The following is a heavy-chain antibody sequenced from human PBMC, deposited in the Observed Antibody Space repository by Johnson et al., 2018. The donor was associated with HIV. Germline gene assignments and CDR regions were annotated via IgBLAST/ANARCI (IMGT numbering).Heavy chain of an antibody. CDR3: AKTQSSIGGLDAFDL. V-gene: IGHV3-66*03. D-gene: IGHD6-6*01. Sequence: VLLVESGGGLIQPGGSLRLSCAASGFTVSHNYMSWVRQAPGEGLEWVSVIYSGGSTYYTDSVKGRFTISRDNSKSTVYLQMNRLRPEDSAVYFCAKTQSSIGGLDAFDLWGQGTQVIVAS. CDR1: GFTVSHNY. CDR2: IYSGGST. J-gene: IGHJ3*01.